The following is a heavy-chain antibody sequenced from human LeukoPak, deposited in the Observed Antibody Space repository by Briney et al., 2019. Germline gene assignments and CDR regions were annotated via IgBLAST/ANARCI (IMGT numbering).Heavy chain of an antibody. Sequence: GASVKVSCKASGGTFSSYAISWVRQAPGQGLEWMGGIIPIFGTANYAQKFQGRVTITADKSTSTAYMELSSLRSEDTAVYYCARDPRRLLGGRHDAFDIWGQGTMVTVSS. CDR1: GGTFSSYA. J-gene: IGHJ3*02. V-gene: IGHV1-69*06. CDR2: IIPIFGTA. CDR3: ARDPRRLLGGRHDAFDI. D-gene: IGHD2-15*01.